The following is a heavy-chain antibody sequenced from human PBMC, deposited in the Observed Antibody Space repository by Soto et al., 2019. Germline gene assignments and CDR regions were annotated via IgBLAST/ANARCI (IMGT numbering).Heavy chain of an antibody. D-gene: IGHD2-8*01. CDR1: GGSFSGYY. V-gene: IGHV4-34*01. CDR2: INHSGNI. Sequence: SETLSLTCAVYGGSFSGYYWNWIRQPPGKGLEWIGEINHSGNINYNPALKSRVTISVDASKNQFSLKLRSVTAADPSIYYCARGNGMTPAVQGDAPDKDYLGSWSQGTLVTVSS. CDR3: ARGNGMTPAVQGDAPDKDYLGS. J-gene: IGHJ4*02.